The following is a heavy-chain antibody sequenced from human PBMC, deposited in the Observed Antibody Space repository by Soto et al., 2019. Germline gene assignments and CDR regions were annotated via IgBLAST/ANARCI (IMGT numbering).Heavy chain of an antibody. Sequence: GSSGKATWEALGGTFTDSTRTSGRRAPGQGLEWMGRIIPILGIANYAQKFQGRVTITADKSTSTAYMELSSLRSEDTAVYYCARDSPVVSGNDPWGQGTLVTVSS. D-gene: IGHD2-2*01. CDR2: IIPILGIA. V-gene: IGHV1-69*04. J-gene: IGHJ5*02. CDR1: GGTFTDST. CDR3: ARDSPVVSGNDP.